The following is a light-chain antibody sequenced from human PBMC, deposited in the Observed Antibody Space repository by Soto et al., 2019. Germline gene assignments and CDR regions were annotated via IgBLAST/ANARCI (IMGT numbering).Light chain of an antibody. J-gene: IGKJ1*01. V-gene: IGKV4-1*01. Sequence: IVLTQSPDSLAVSLGERATINCKSSQTILYSSNNKNYLAWYQQRPGQPPKLLIYWASTRESGVPDRFSGSGSGADFTLTISSLQAEDVAVYYCQQYYNTPQTFGQGTKVEIK. CDR1: QTILYSSNNKNY. CDR2: WAS. CDR3: QQYYNTPQT.